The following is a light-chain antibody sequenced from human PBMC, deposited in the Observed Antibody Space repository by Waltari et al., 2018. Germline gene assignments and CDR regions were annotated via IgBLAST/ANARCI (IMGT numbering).Light chain of an antibody. CDR2: GAS. CDR3: QQYNKWPPIT. J-gene: IGKJ5*01. CDR1: QSIYDN. V-gene: IGKV3-15*01. Sequence: EVVMTQSPATLSVSPGERATLSCRASQSIYDNLAWYQQKPAQAPRLLIYGASTRATGVPSRFRGSGSATEFTLTISSLQSEDFAVYYCQQYNKWPPITFGQGTRLEIK.